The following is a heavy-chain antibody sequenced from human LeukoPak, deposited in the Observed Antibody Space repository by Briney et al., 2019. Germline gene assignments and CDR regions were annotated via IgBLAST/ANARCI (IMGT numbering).Heavy chain of an antibody. Sequence: GESLKISCKGSGYRFTNYWIGWVGQMPGKGLEWMGIIYPSDSDTRYNPSFQGQVTISADKSISTAYLQWYSLKASVTAVYYCVIAGVSSTSCYRCFDYWGQGTLVTVSS. CDR3: VIAGVSSTSCYRCFDY. V-gene: IGHV5-51*01. CDR2: IYPSDSDT. CDR1: GYRFTNYW. J-gene: IGHJ4*02. D-gene: IGHD2-2*02.